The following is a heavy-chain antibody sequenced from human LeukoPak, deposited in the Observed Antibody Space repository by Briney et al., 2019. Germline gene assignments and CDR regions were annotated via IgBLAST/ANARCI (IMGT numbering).Heavy chain of an antibody. Sequence: PGGSLRLSCVASGIPFSSYWMTWVRQAPGKGLGGVANIIQDGRKKSYVDSVKGRFTISRDNAKNSLYLQMNSLRAEDTAIYYCTRVGYIDEGIDYWGQGTLVTVSS. CDR1: GIPFSSYW. CDR3: TRVGYIDEGIDY. V-gene: IGHV3-7*04. D-gene: IGHD5-24*01. J-gene: IGHJ4*02. CDR2: IIQDGRKK.